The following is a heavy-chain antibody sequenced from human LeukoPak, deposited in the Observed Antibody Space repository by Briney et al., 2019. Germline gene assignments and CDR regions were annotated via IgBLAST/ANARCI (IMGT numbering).Heavy chain of an antibody. V-gene: IGHV1-24*01. Sequence: ASVKVSCKVSGYTLTELSMHWVRQAPGKVLEWMGGFDPEDGETIYAQKFQGRVTMTEDTSTDTAYMELSSLRSEDTAVYYCATADYVWGSYRSPFDYWGQGTLVTVSS. CDR3: ATADYVWGSYRSPFDY. J-gene: IGHJ4*02. CDR2: FDPEDGET. CDR1: GYTLTELS. D-gene: IGHD3-16*02.